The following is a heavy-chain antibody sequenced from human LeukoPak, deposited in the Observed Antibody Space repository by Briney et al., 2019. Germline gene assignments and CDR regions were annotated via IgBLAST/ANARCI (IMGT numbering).Heavy chain of an antibody. CDR3: ARDWVRGVSSSWYSVSRRSYFDY. Sequence: SETLSLTCTVSGGSISSSSYYWGWIRQPPGKGLEWIGSIYYSGSTYYNPSLKSRVTISVDTSKNQFSLKLSSVSAADTAVYYCARDWVRGVSSSWYSVSRRSYFDYWGQGTLVTVSS. V-gene: IGHV4-39*07. CDR2: IYYSGST. J-gene: IGHJ4*02. CDR1: GGSISSSSYY. D-gene: IGHD6-13*01.